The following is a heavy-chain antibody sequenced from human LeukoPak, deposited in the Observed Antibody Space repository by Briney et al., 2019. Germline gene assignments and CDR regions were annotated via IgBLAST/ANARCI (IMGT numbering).Heavy chain of an antibody. Sequence: GGSLRLSCAASGFTFSSYAMSWVRQTPGKGLEWVSAISGSGGSTYYADSVKGRFTISRDNSKNTLYLQMNSLRAEDTAVYYCAKDRDPSGYFDYWGQGTLVTVSS. CDR2: ISGSGGST. V-gene: IGHV3-23*01. J-gene: IGHJ4*02. CDR1: GFTFSSYA. CDR3: AKDRDPSGYFDY. D-gene: IGHD1-26*01.